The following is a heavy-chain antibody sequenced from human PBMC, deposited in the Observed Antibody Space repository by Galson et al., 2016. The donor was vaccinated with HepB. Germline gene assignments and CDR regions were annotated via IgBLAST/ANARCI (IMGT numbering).Heavy chain of an antibody. CDR3: VEQRKGAPYGTDV. CDR2: TYYRSKWYN. D-gene: IGHD4-17*01. J-gene: IGHJ4*02. V-gene: IGHV6-1*01. Sequence: CAISGDSVSSNSAAWNWTRQSPSRGLEWLGRTYYRSKWYNDYAVSVKSRIIVNPDTSKNQFSLQLNSVTPEDTAVYYCVEQRKGAPYGTDVWGQGTLVTVSS. CDR1: GDSVSSNSAA.